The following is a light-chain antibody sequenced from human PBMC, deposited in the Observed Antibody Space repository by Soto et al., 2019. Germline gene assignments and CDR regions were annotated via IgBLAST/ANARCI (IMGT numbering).Light chain of an antibody. CDR2: EVS. CDR3: SSYTTSSTHWV. CDR1: SSDVGGYNY. V-gene: IGLV2-14*01. J-gene: IGLJ3*02. Sequence: QSALTQPASVSGSPGQSITISCTGTSSDVGGYNYVSWYQQHPGKAPKLMIYEVSNRPSGVSNRFSGSKSGNTASLTISGLQAEDEADYYCSSYTTSSTHWVFGGGTKVTV.